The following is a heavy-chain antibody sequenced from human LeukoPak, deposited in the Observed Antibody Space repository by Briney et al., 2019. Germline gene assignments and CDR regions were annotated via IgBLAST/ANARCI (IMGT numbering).Heavy chain of an antibody. CDR2: ISAYNGNT. D-gene: IGHD2-2*01. Sequence: ASVKVSCKASGYTFTSYGISWVRQAPGQGLEWMGWISAYNGNTNYAQKLQGRVTMTTDTSTSTAYMELSRLRSDDTAVYYCARLMGYCSSTSCHPGWFDPWGQGTLVTVSS. J-gene: IGHJ5*02. V-gene: IGHV1-18*04. CDR3: ARLMGYCSSTSCHPGWFDP. CDR1: GYTFTSYG.